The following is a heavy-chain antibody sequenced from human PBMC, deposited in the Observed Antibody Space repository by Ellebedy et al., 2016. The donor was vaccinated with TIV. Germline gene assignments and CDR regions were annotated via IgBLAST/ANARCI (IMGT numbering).Heavy chain of an antibody. Sequence: SETLSLXXTVSGGSISSSSYYWGWIRQPPGKGLEWIGSIYYSGSTYYNPSLKSRVTISVDTSKNQFSLKLSSVTAADTAVYYCAREAEPFDYWGQGTLVTVSS. CDR3: AREAEPFDY. J-gene: IGHJ4*02. CDR1: GGSISSSSYY. CDR2: IYYSGST. V-gene: IGHV4-39*07.